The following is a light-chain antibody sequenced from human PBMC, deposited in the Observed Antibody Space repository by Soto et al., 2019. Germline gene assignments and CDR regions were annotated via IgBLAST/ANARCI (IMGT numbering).Light chain of an antibody. CDR1: SSDLGGYNY. V-gene: IGLV2-8*01. CDR2: EVS. Sequence: QSVRTQPASVSGSPGQSITVSCTGTSSDLGGYNYVSWYQHHPGKAPKLMIYEVSNRPSGVPDRFSGSKSGNTASLTVSGLQAEDEADYYCSSYAGNKNVFGTGTKVTV. CDR3: SSYAGNKNV. J-gene: IGLJ1*01.